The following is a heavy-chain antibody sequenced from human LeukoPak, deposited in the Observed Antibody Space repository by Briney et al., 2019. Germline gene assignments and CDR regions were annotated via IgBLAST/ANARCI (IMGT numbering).Heavy chain of an antibody. V-gene: IGHV4-34*01. CDR2: INHSGST. D-gene: IGHD4-17*01. CDR3: ARGLAYGDRRSVGY. CDR1: GGSFSGYY. Sequence: TSETLSLTCAVYGGSFSGYYWSWIRQPPGKGLEWIGEINHSGSTNYNPSLKSRVTISVDTSKNQFSLKLSSVTAADTAVYYCARGLAYGDRRSVGYWGQGTLVTVSS. J-gene: IGHJ4*02.